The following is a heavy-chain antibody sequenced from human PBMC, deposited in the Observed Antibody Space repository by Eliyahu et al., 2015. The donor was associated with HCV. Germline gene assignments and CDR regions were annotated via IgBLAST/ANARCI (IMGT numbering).Heavy chain of an antibody. CDR3: ASGGGGIAVAGTGGWFDP. J-gene: IGHJ5*02. D-gene: IGHD6-19*01. CDR2: XHXRGXT. V-gene: IGHV4-59*01. Sequence: QVQLQXSGPGLVKPSETLSLTCTVSGXSISTYYWSWIRQPPGXGLEWIGXXHXRGXTNYTPSLKXRVTXSVDTSKXQFSLNLTSVTAADTAVYYCASGGGGIAVAGTGGWFDPWGQGTLVTVSS. CDR1: GXSISTYY.